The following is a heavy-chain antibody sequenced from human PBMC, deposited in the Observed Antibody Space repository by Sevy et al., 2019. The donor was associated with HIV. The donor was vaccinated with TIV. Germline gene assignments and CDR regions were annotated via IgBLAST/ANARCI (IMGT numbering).Heavy chain of an antibody. D-gene: IGHD3-3*01. Sequence: GGSLRLSCAASGFSFRTYSMNWVRQAPGKGLEWLSSISDDSRYIYYSYSVKGRFTISRANTKNLLYLQINNLRVEDTAIYYCARDFTIFGVVSGIDYWGQGYLVTVSS. V-gene: IGHV3-21*04. CDR1: GFSFRTYS. CDR2: ISDDSRYI. CDR3: ARDFTIFGVVSGIDY. J-gene: IGHJ4*02.